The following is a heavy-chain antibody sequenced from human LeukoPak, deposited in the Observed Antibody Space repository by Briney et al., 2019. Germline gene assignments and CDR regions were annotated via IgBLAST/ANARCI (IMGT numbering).Heavy chain of an antibody. J-gene: IGHJ4*02. V-gene: IGHV1-2*02. CDR1: GYAFTSYG. Sequence: ASVKVSCKASGYAFTSYGISWVRQAPGQGLEWMGWINPASGGTKYPQKFQGRVTMTRDTSITTAYMELNSLRSDDTAVYYCTKTDSGSLDYWGQGTLVTVSS. D-gene: IGHD1-26*01. CDR3: TKTDSGSLDY. CDR2: INPASGGT.